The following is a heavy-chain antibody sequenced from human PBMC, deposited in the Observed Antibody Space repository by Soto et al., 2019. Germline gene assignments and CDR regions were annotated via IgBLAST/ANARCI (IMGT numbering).Heavy chain of an antibody. CDR2: IYPGDSNT. CDR1: GYSFATYW. D-gene: IGHD5-18*01. CDR3: ARMIQSYYYYMDV. Sequence: GESLKISCKGSGYSFATYWIGWVRQMPGKGLEWMGIIYPGDSNTRYSPSFQGQVTISADKSISTAYLQWSSLKASDTAMYYCARMIQSYYYYMDVWGKGTTVTVSS. V-gene: IGHV5-51*01. J-gene: IGHJ6*03.